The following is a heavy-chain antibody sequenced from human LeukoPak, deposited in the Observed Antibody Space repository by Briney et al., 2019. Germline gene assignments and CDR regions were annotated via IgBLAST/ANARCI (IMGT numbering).Heavy chain of an antibody. J-gene: IGHJ1*01. CDR1: GFTFDDYV. V-gene: IGHV3-9*01. Sequence: GRSLRLSCAASGFTFDDYVMHWVRQAPGKGLEWVSGISWNSGSLGYADSVKGRFTISRDNAKNSLYLQMNSLRVEDTAVYYCTSWGDTTAEYFQRWGQGTLVTVSS. CDR2: ISWNSGSL. CDR3: TSWGDTTAEYFQR. D-gene: IGHD2-21*02.